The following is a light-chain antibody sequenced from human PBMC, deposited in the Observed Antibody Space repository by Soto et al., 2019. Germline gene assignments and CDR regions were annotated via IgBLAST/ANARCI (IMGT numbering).Light chain of an antibody. CDR1: SSDVGSYNL. CDR2: EVS. V-gene: IGLV2-23*02. CDR3: CSYAGSSTCV. J-gene: IGLJ1*01. Sequence: QSALTQPASVSGSPGQSITISCTGTSSDVGSYNLVSWYQQHPGKAPKLMIYEVSKRPSRVSNRFSGSKSGNTASLTISGLQAEDEADYYCCSYAGSSTCVFGTGTKLTVL.